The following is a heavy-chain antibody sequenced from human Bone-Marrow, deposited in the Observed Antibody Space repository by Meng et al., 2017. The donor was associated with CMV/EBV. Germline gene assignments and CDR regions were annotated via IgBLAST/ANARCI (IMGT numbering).Heavy chain of an antibody. CDR2: INHSGST. CDR1: GGSFSGYY. D-gene: IGHD4-23*01. V-gene: IGHV4-34*01. CDR3: ARGHLSRGNSGYYYYGMDV. J-gene: IGHJ6*02. Sequence: SETLSLTCAVYGGSFSGYYWSWIRQPPGKGLEWIGEINHSGSTNYNPSLKSRVTISVDTSKNQFSLKLSSVTAADTAVYYCARGHLSRGNSGYYYYGMDVWGQGTTVTV.